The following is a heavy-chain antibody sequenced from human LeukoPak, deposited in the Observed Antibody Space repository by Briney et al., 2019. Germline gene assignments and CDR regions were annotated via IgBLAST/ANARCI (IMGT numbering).Heavy chain of an antibody. D-gene: IGHD3-22*01. V-gene: IGHV4-39*01. CDR3: ARSPGGYYYDSSGYYHYFDY. CDR1: GGSISSSSYY. Sequence: PSETLSLTCTVSGGSISSSSYYWGWIRQPPGKGLEWIGSIYYSGSTYYNPSLKSRVTISVDTSKNQFSLKLSSVTAADTAVYYCARSPGGYYYDSSGYYHYFDYWGQGTLVTVSS. J-gene: IGHJ4*02. CDR2: IYYSGST.